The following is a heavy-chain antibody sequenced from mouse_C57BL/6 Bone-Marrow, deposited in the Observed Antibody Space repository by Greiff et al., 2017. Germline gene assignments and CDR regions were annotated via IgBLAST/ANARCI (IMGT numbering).Heavy chain of an antibody. V-gene: IGHV1-9*01. D-gene: IGHD1-1*01. J-gene: IGHJ4*01. Sequence: VQLKESGAELMKPGASVKLSCTATGYTFTGYWIEWVKQRPGHGLEWIGEILPGSGSTNYNAKFKGKATFTADTSSNTAYMQLSSLTTEDSAIYYCAALYYRAMDYWGQGTSVTVSS. CDR3: AALYYRAMDY. CDR2: ILPGSGST. CDR1: GYTFTGYW.